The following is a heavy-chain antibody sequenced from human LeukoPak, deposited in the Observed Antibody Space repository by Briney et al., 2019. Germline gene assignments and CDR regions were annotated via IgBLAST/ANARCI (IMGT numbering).Heavy chain of an antibody. CDR2: INGNGGKS. D-gene: IGHD3/OR15-3a*01. CDR3: ARALSQGLIRYSQD. CDR1: GFTFNYYA. Sequence: GSVRLSCAASGFTFNYYAMSWVRQAPGKGPEWVSGINGNGGKSYYADSVEGRFTISRDNSKNTLYLQMNNLRADDTAVFYCARALSQGLIRYSQDWGQGTLVSVSS. V-gene: IGHV3-23*01. J-gene: IGHJ1*01.